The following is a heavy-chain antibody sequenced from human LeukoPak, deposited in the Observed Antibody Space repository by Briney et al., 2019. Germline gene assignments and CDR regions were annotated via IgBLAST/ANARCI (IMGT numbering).Heavy chain of an antibody. Sequence: ASVKASCKASVYTFTSSGISWLRQAPGQGLEWMGWISAYNGNTNYAQKLQRRVTMTTDTSTRTAYMELRTLRSDDTAVYYCARDRKYQLLSGAYFDYWGQGTLVTVSS. D-gene: IGHD2-2*01. CDR3: ARDRKYQLLSGAYFDY. J-gene: IGHJ4*02. CDR2: ISAYNGNT. V-gene: IGHV1-18*01. CDR1: VYTFTSSG.